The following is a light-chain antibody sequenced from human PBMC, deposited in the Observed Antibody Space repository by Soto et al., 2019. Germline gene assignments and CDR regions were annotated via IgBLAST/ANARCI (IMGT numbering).Light chain of an antibody. CDR1: SSDVGAYNY. CDR3: CSYAGSRAL. J-gene: IGLJ2*01. Sequence: QSALTQPRSVSGSPGQSVTISCTGTSSDVGAYNYVSWYQQHPGKAPKVMIYDVSKRPSGVPDRFSGSKSGNTASLTISGLQAEDEADYYCCSYAGSRALFGGGTQLTVL. V-gene: IGLV2-11*01. CDR2: DVS.